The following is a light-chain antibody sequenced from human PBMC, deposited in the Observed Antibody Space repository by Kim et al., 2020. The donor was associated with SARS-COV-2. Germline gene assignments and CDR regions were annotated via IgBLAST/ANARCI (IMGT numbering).Light chain of an antibody. CDR3: QQYDKS. V-gene: IGKV1-33*01. CDR1: QDIDNY. J-gene: IGKJ4*02. Sequence: DSQMTQSPSSLSASVGDKVTITCQASQDIDNYLNWYQQKPGKAPKLLIYDASNLQPGVPSRFSGSGSGTDFIFTISSLQPEDVATYYCQQYDKSFGGGTKVDIK. CDR2: DAS.